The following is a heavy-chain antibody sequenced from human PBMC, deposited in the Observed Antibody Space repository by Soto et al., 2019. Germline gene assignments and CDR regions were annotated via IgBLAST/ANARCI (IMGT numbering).Heavy chain of an antibody. V-gene: IGHV4-30-2*06. CDR1: GGSISCVGYS. J-gene: IGHJ4*02. Sequence: SETLSLTCAVSGGSISCVGYSWNWIRQSPGKGLEWIGYIYHSGSTYYNPSVKSRVTISVDKSNNQFSLKLTSVTAADTAVYFCARGRFLDPFDNWGQGTRVTVSS. CDR2: IYHSGST. CDR3: ARGRFLDPFDN. D-gene: IGHD3-3*01.